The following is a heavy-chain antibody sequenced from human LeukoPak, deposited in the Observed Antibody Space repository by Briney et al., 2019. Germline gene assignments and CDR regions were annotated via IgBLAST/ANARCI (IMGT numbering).Heavy chain of an antibody. CDR3: ARDPYSGNYGAYYYYYMDV. J-gene: IGHJ6*03. D-gene: IGHD1-26*01. Sequence: GSLLLSCAASGFTFIDYYMSWIRQAPGKGLEWVSYISSSASTVYYADSGQGRFTISRDNAKNSLYLQMDSLRAEDTAVYYCARDPYSGNYGAYYYYYMDVWGKGTTVTISS. V-gene: IGHV3-11*04. CDR2: ISSSASTV. CDR1: GFTFIDYY.